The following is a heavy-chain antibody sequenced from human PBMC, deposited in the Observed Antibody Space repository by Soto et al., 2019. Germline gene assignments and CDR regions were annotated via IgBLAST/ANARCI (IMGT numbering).Heavy chain of an antibody. V-gene: IGHV5-51*01. CDR3: AKDTGFLEWLLKD. D-gene: IGHD3-3*01. Sequence: GESLKISCKGSGYSFTSYWIGWVRQMPGKGLEWMGIIYPGDSDTRYSPSFQGQVTISADKSINTAYLQWSSLKASDTAMYYCAKDTGFLEWLLKDWGQGTLVTVSS. J-gene: IGHJ4*02. CDR2: IYPGDSDT. CDR1: GYSFTSYW.